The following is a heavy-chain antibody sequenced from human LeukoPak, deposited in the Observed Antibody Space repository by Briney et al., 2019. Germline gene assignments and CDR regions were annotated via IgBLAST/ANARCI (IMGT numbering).Heavy chain of an antibody. CDR1: GGSISSSNW. J-gene: IGHJ3*02. Sequence: KPSETLSLTCAVSGGSISSSNWWSWVRQPPGKGLEWIGEIYHSGSTNYNPSLKSRVTISVDKSKNQFSLKLSSVTAADTAVYYCARDPPRVVGAKGGIGAFDIWGQGTMVTVSS. CDR2: IYHSGST. CDR3: ARDPPRVVGAKGGIGAFDI. D-gene: IGHD1-26*01. V-gene: IGHV4-4*02.